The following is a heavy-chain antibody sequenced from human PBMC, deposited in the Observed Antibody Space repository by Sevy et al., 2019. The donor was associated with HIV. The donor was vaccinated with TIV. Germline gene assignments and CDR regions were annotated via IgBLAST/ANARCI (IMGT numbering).Heavy chain of an antibody. CDR3: VREAANARYFDS. CDR1: GFAFSSYS. D-gene: IGHD2-8*01. Sequence: GGSLRLSCAASGFAFSSYSMNWVRQAPGKGLEWVSSISGSGSYIYYADSVQGRVAISRDNAKSLLFLQMNSLRAEDTAVYYCVREAANARYFDSWGQGTLVTVSS. J-gene: IGHJ4*02. CDR2: ISGSGSYI. V-gene: IGHV3-21*06.